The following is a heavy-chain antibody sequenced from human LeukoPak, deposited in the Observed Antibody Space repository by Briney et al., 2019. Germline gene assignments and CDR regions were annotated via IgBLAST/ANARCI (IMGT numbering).Heavy chain of an antibody. Sequence: GRSLRLSCAASGFTFSSYAMHWVRQAPGKGLEWVAVISYDGSNKYYADSVKGRFTISRDNSKNTLYLQMNSLRAEDTAIYYCAKAGDATSPGGSFDSWGQGTLVTVST. D-gene: IGHD3-16*01. V-gene: IGHV3-30*07. CDR2: ISYDGSNK. CDR3: AKAGDATSPGGSFDS. CDR1: GFTFSSYA. J-gene: IGHJ4*02.